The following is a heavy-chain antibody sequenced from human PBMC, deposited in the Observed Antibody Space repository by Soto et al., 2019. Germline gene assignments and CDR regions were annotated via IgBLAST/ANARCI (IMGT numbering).Heavy chain of an antibody. CDR3: ARELPRGTVRL. J-gene: IGHJ4*02. V-gene: IGHV4-61*01. D-gene: IGHD4-4*01. CDR2: IYYSGST. CDR1: GGSISSGYYY. Sequence: SETLSLTCSVSGGSISSGYYYWSWIRQPPGKGLEWIGNIYYSGSTNYNPSLKSRVTISVDTSKNQFSLKLSSVTAADTAVYYCARELPRGTVRLWGQGTLVTVSS.